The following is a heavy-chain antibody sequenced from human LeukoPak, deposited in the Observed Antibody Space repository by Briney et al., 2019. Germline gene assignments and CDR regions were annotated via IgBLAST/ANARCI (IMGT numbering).Heavy chain of an antibody. CDR3: ARHDRGSGSYSYFDY. V-gene: IGHV4-34*01. J-gene: IGHJ4*02. CDR2: INHSGST. D-gene: IGHD3-10*01. Sequence: SETLSLTCDVSGGSFSGYYWTWIRQPPGKGLEWIGEINHSGSTNYNPSLKSRVTISVDTSKNQFSLRLSSVTAADTAVYYCARHDRGSGSYSYFDYSGQGTLVTVSS. CDR1: GGSFSGYY.